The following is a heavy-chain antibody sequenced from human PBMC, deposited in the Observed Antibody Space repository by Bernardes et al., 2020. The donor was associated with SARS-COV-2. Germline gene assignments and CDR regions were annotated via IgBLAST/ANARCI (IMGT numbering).Heavy chain of an antibody. V-gene: IGHV5-51*01. CDR1: GYSFTSYW. CDR3: ARRVGAPTDYFDY. J-gene: IGHJ4*02. D-gene: IGHD1-26*01. CDR2: IYPGDSES. Sequence: GESLKISCKGSGYSFTSYWIGWARQMPGKGLEWMGIIYPGDSESSYSPSFRGQVTISVDKSISTAYLQWSSLKASDTAMYYCARRVGAPTDYFDYWGQGTLVTVSS.